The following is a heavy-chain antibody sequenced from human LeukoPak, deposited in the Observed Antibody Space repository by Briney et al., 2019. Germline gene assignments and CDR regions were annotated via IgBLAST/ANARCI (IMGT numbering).Heavy chain of an antibody. CDR3: ARELYDSSGYHGFDI. CDR2: INPKSGGT. D-gene: IGHD3-22*01. CDR1: GYTFTDYY. Sequence: ASVKVSCKASGYTFTDYYIHWVRQAPGQGLEWMGWINPKSGGTNYAQNFQGRVTMTRVTSISTAYMELRSLRSDDTAVYYCARELYDSSGYHGFDIWGQGTMVTVSS. J-gene: IGHJ3*02. V-gene: IGHV1-2*02.